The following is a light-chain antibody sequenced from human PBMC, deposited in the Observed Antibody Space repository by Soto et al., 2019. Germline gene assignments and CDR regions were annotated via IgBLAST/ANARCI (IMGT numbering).Light chain of an antibody. CDR3: QQYGDSPT. Sequence: DIVLTQSPGTLSLSPGERATLSCRASQSVSAGYFAWYQQRPGQAPRLLIYETSSRTTGLPDRFSGSGSGTDFTITISRLEPEDCAVYYCQQYGDSPTFGQGTKVEIK. V-gene: IGKV3-20*01. CDR2: ETS. CDR1: QSVSAGY. J-gene: IGKJ1*01.